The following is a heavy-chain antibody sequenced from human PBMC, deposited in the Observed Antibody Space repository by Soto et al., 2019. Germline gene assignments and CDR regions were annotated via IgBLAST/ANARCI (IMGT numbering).Heavy chain of an antibody. V-gene: IGHV4-39*02. CDR1: GGSISSSSYY. Sequence: QLQLQESGPGLVKPSETLSLTCTVSGGSISSSSYYWGWIRQPPGKGLEWIGSIYYSGSTYYNPSLKRRVTISVDTSKNQYSLKLSSVTAADTAVYYCAREGTHCTNGVCYPPGGSLGYWGQGTLVTVSS. D-gene: IGHD2-8*01. CDR3: AREGTHCTNGVCYPPGGSLGY. J-gene: IGHJ4*02. CDR2: IYYSGST.